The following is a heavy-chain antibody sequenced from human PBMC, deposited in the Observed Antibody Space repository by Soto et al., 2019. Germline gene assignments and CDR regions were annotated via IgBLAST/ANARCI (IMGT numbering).Heavy chain of an antibody. J-gene: IGHJ1*01. Sequence: ASVKVSCKASGYTFTNYAMHWVRQAPGQRPEWMGWIHAGDGNTKFSQNFQGRVTFTRDTSANTAYMELSSLRSEDTAVYCCAFGTDYFHYWGQGTLVTVSS. CDR3: AFGTDYFHY. CDR1: GYTFTNYA. V-gene: IGHV1-3*01. D-gene: IGHD3-16*01. CDR2: IHAGDGNT.